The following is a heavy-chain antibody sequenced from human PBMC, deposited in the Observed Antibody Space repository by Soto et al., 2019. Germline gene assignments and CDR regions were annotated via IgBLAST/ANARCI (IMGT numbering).Heavy chain of an antibody. J-gene: IGHJ4*02. CDR1: GDTFNFYT. Sequence: QVQLVQSGAEVRKPGSSVKVSCTASGDTFNFYTISWVRQAPGRGLEWMGRVSPMLRMSNYAQKFQGRVTISADKSTSTAYMALSSLRSEDTAVYYCAATYGSGSTHFDYWGQGTLVTVSS. D-gene: IGHD3-10*01. CDR3: AATYGSGSTHFDY. V-gene: IGHV1-69*02. CDR2: VSPMLRMS.